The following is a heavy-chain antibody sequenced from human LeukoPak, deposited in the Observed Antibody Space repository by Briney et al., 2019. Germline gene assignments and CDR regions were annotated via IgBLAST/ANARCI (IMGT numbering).Heavy chain of an antibody. V-gene: IGHV4-34*01. D-gene: IGHD1-26*01. CDR1: GGSFSGYY. Sequence: SETLSLTCAVYGGSFSGYYWSWIRQPPGKGLEWIGEINHSGSTNYNPSLKSRVTISVDTSNNQFSLKLSSVTAADTAVYYCARVYGSYSYYFDYWGQGTLVTVSS. CDR3: ARVYGSYSYYFDY. J-gene: IGHJ4*02. CDR2: INHSGST.